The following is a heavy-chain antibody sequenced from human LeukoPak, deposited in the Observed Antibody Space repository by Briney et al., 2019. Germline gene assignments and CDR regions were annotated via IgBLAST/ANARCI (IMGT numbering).Heavy chain of an antibody. Sequence: GGSLRLSCAASGFIFSSYAMSWVRQAPGKGLEWVSTISGSGGSTYYADSVKGRFTISRDNSKNTVYLQMNSLRAKDTAVYYFAKDRSCINDVWHWDFDLRGQGNLVPVPS. CDR2: ISGSGGST. CDR3: AKDRSCINDVWHWDFDL. D-gene: IGHD2-8*01. CDR1: GFIFSSYA. V-gene: IGHV3-23*01. J-gene: IGHJ4*02.